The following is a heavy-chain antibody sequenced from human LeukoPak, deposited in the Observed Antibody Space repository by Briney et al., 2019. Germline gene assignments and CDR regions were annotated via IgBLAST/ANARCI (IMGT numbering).Heavy chain of an antibody. D-gene: IGHD3-10*01. CDR2: IGTAGDT. Sequence: GGSLRLSCAASGFTFSSYDMHWVRQATGKGLEWVSAIGTAGDTYYPGSVKGRFTISRENAKNSLYLQMDSLRAGDTAVYYCARDSGRGAFDIWGQGTMVTVSS. CDR3: ARDSGRGAFDI. J-gene: IGHJ3*02. CDR1: GFTFSSYD. V-gene: IGHV3-13*01.